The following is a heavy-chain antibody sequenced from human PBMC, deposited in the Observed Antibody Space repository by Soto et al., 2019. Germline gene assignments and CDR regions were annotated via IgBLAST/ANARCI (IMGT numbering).Heavy chain of an antibody. J-gene: IGHJ4*02. Sequence: SETLSLTCTVSGDSINNYYWSWIRQPPGKRLEWIGYIYYTGSTTYNPSLESRVTMSVDTSKNQFSLKLNSVNAADTAVYYCAKYRRTEAEGFTLDYWGRGTLVTVSS. D-gene: IGHD6-13*01. CDR3: AKYRRTEAEGFTLDY. CDR2: IYYTGST. V-gene: IGHV4-59*01. CDR1: GDSINNYY.